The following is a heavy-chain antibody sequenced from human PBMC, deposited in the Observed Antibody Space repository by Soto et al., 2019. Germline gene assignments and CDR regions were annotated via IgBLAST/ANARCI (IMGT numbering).Heavy chain of an antibody. CDR3: VKSSDGTTAVAHSDYHFNH. D-gene: IGHD6-19*01. CDR2: ISYDGSNK. Sequence: LRLSCVGSGFLFTSYGIHWVRQTPGKGLQWMALISYDGSNKYYADPVKGRFSITRDNSKNTLYLQMNSLRGDDTAMYYCVKSSDGTTAVAHSDYHFNHWGRGTMVTVSS. V-gene: IGHV3-30*18. J-gene: IGHJ4*02. CDR1: GFLFTSYG.